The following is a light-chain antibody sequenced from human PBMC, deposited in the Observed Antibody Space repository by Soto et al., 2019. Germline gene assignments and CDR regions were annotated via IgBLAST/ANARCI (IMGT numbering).Light chain of an antibody. V-gene: IGKV3-20*01. CDR3: QQPGSSPCT. CDR1: QSVSSS. CDR2: GAS. J-gene: IGKJ2*02. Sequence: EIVLTQSPGTLSLSPGERATLSCRASQSVSSSLAWYQQRPGQAPRLLIYGASSRATGIPDRFSGSGSGTAFNLTISRLEPEDFAVYYCQQPGSSPCTFGQGTKLEIK.